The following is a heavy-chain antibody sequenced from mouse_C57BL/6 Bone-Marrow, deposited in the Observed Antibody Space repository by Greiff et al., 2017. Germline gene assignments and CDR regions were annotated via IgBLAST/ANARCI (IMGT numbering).Heavy chain of an antibody. CDR2: IDPSDSYT. CDR1: GYTFTSYW. D-gene: IGHD2-4*01. CDR3: ARLNIYYDYDGAMDY. J-gene: IGHJ4*01. Sequence: VQLQQPGAELVMPGASVKLSCKASGYTFTSYWMHWVKQRPGQGLEWIGEIDPSDSYTNYNQKFKGKSKLTVDKSSSTAYMQLSSLTSEDSAVYYCARLNIYYDYDGAMDYWGQGTSVTVSS. V-gene: IGHV1-69*01.